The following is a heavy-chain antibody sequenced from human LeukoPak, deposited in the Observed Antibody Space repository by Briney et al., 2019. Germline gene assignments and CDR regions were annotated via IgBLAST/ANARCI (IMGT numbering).Heavy chain of an antibody. CDR3: ARARGSYSYGYNWFDP. CDR1: GYTFTSYA. D-gene: IGHD5-18*01. Sequence: ASVKVSCKASGYTFTSYAMHWVRQAPGQRLEWMGWINAGNGNTKYSQEFQGRVTITRDTSASTAYMELSSLRSEDMAVYYCARARGSYSYGYNWFDPWGQGTLVTVSS. V-gene: IGHV1-3*03. J-gene: IGHJ5*02. CDR2: INAGNGNT.